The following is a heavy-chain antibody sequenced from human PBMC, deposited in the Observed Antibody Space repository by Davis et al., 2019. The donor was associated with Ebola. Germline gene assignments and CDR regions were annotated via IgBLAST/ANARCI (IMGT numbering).Heavy chain of an antibody. CDR3: ARTMVYAIRAFDI. D-gene: IGHD2-8*01. J-gene: IGHJ3*02. CDR1: VITFSSYA. V-gene: IGHV3-7*03. Sequence: GESLKISCADSVITFSSYAMSWVRQAPGKGLEWVANIKQDGSEKYYVDSVKGRFTISRDNAKNSLYLQMNSLRAEDTAVYYCARTMVYAIRAFDIWGQGTMVTVSS. CDR2: IKQDGSEK.